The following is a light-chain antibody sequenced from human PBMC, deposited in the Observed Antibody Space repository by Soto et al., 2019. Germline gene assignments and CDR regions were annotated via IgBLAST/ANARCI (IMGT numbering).Light chain of an antibody. CDR3: SSYSGSSTLYV. Sequence: QSVLTQPASVSGSPGQSITISCTGTSSDVGGYNYVSWYQHHPGKAPKLIIYDVSSRPSGVSNRFSGSKSGNTASLTISGLQAEDEADYSCSSYSGSSTLYVFGTGTKLTVL. J-gene: IGLJ1*01. CDR1: SSDVGGYNY. V-gene: IGLV2-14*03. CDR2: DVS.